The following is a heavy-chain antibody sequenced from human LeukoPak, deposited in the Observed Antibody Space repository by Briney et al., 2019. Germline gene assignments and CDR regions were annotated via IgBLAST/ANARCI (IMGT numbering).Heavy chain of an antibody. Sequence: GGSLRLSCAGSGITFSSYRMNWVRQAPGKGLEWVANIKQDGSEKYYVDSVKGRFTISRDNAKNSLYLQMNSLRAEDTAVYYCARQPIVGGGAFDIWGQGTMVTVSS. D-gene: IGHD1-26*01. CDR1: GITFSSYR. V-gene: IGHV3-7*01. CDR2: IKQDGSEK. CDR3: ARQPIVGGGAFDI. J-gene: IGHJ3*02.